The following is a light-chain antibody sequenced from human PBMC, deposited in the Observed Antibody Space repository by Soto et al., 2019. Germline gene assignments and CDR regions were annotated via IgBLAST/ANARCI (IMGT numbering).Light chain of an antibody. V-gene: IGLV2-14*01. CDR1: GTDVGGHDY. CDR2: EVS. J-gene: IGLJ2*01. Sequence: QSALTQPASVSGSPGQSITISCTRTGTDVGGHDYVSWIQQQPGEAPNLIIYEVSNRPSGISDRFSGSKSGNTASLTISGLQAEDEADYYCTSFTTSPTWLFGGGTKLTVL. CDR3: TSFTTSPTWL.